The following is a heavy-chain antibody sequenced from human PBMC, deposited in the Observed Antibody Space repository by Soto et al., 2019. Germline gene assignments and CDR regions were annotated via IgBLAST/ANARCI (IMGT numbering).Heavy chain of an antibody. Sequence: SETLSLTCTVSGGSISSYYWSWIRQPPGQRLEWIGYIHYSGSTNFNPSLKNRVVMSVDTSKNQFSLRLSSVTAADTAVYYCARSYPNTIFGVVPSRGLDVWGQGATVTVSS. CDR3: ARSYPNTIFGVVPSRGLDV. J-gene: IGHJ6*02. D-gene: IGHD3-3*01. CDR1: GGSISSYY. V-gene: IGHV4-59*01. CDR2: IHYSGST.